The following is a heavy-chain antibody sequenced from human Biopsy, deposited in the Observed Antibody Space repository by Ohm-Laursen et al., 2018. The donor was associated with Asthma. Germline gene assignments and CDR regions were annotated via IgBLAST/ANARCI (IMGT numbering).Heavy chain of an antibody. CDR1: VLTFSSYG. V-gene: IGHV3-33*08. CDR3: ARAYGGNFFSGAFDI. CDR2: ISNDGANK. D-gene: IGHD4-23*01. Sequence: SLRLSCTASVLTFSSYGMVWVRLAPGKGLEWVALISNDGANKFYADSVKGRFTISRDDAKNSLYLQMNSLRAEDTAVYYCARAYGGNFFSGAFDIWGQGAMVTVSS. J-gene: IGHJ3*02.